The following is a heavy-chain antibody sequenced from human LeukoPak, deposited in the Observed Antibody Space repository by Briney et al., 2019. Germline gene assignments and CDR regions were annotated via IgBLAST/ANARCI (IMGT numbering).Heavy chain of an antibody. CDR3: AKQRGYAGYGPFDK. Sequence: GGSLRLSCAASGFTFSTYAMSWVRQAPGKGLEWVSTVSGSGGSTYYADSVKGRFTISRDNSKNSLYLQMNSLGSEDSALYYCAKQRGYAGYGPFDKWGQGTLVTVSS. V-gene: IGHV3-23*01. CDR2: VSGSGGST. J-gene: IGHJ4*02. D-gene: IGHD5-12*01. CDR1: GFTFSTYA.